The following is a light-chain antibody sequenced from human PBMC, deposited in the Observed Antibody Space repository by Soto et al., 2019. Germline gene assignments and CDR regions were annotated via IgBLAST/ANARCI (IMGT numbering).Light chain of an antibody. CDR2: GAS. Sequence: DIQMTQSPSSLSASVGDRVTITCRASQSISSYFNWYQQKPGKAPKLLIYGASSLQTGVPSRFSGSGSGTDFTLTINSLQPEDFATYYCQQTYSTLWTFGQGTKVEI. V-gene: IGKV1-39*01. CDR3: QQTYSTLWT. CDR1: QSISSY. J-gene: IGKJ1*01.